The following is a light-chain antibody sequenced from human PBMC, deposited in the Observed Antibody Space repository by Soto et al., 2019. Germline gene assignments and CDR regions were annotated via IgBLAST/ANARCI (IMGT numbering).Light chain of an antibody. CDR3: QQYSIWRT. Sequence: EIVTTQSPATLSLSPGERATLSCRASESVSTNLAWYQQKAGQAPRLLIYGASTRATGIPARFSGSGSGTEFTLTISSLQSEDFAVYYCQQYSIWRTFGQGTKVDI. CDR2: GAS. J-gene: IGKJ1*01. V-gene: IGKV3-15*01. CDR1: ESVSTN.